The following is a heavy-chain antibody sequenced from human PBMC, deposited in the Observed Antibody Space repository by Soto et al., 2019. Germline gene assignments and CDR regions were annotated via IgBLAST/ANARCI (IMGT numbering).Heavy chain of an antibody. CDR3: ARRERYYGSPGWFDP. J-gene: IGHJ5*02. Sequence: SETVSLTCSVSGGSISIFTYYWGWIRQPPGKGLEWIGTVYYNENTYYNPSLKSRVTITVDTAKNQFSLNLRSVTAADTAMYFCARRERYYGSPGWFDPWGPGTLVTVSS. CDR2: VYYNENT. D-gene: IGHD3-10*01. V-gene: IGHV4-39*01. CDR1: GGSISIFTYY.